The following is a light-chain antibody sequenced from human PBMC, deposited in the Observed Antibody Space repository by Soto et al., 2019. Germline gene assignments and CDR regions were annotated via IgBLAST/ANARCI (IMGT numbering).Light chain of an antibody. CDR2: GAS. CDR3: QQYNNWGT. J-gene: IGKJ1*01. V-gene: IGKV3-15*01. CDR1: QSVSSN. Sequence: DIVMTQSPATLSVSPGERATLSCRASQSVSSNLAWYQQKPGQAPRLLIYGASTRATGIPARFSGSGSGTEFTLTISSLQSEYFAVYYCQQYNNWGTFGQGTKVEIK.